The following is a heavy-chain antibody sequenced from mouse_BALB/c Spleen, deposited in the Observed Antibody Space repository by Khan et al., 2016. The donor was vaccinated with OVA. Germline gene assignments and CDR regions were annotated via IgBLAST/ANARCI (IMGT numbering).Heavy chain of an antibody. CDR3: TSSDGYYGYFDV. CDR1: GYTFTDYE. J-gene: IGHJ1*01. CDR2: IDPETGGT. Sequence: VQLQESGAELVRPGASVTLSCKASGYTFTDYEMHWVKQTPVHGLEWIGAIDPETGGTAYNQKFKGKATLTADKSSSTAYMELRSLTSEDSAVYYCTSSDGYYGYFDVWGAGTTVTVSS. D-gene: IGHD2-3*01. V-gene: IGHV1-15*01.